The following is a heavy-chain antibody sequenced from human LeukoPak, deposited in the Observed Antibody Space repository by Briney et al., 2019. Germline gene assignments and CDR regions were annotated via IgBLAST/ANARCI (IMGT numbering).Heavy chain of an antibody. D-gene: IGHD1-14*01. CDR3: AKDHPSGYFFDY. CDR2: ISGSGGST. Sequence: PGGSLRLSCAASGFTFSTYAMSWVRQAPGKGLEWVSNISGSGGSTFNADSVKGRFTISRDNCTNTLFLHMKNLRDEDTAIYYCAKDHPSGYFFDYWGQGTLVTVSS. V-gene: IGHV3-23*01. CDR1: GFTFSTYA. J-gene: IGHJ4*02.